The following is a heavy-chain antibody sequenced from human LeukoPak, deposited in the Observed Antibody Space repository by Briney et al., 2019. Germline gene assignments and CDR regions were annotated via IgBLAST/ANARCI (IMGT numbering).Heavy chain of an antibody. CDR2: MYHSGST. J-gene: IGHJ4*02. D-gene: IGHD5-18*01. CDR3: ARSDTAMGNDY. CDR1: GYSISSGHY. Sequence: KPSETLSLTCTVSGYSISSGHYWGWIRQPPGKGLEWIGSMYHSGSTYYNPPLKSRVTISEDTSKNQFSLKLSSVTAADTAVYYCARSDTAMGNDYWGQGTLVTVSS. V-gene: IGHV4-38-2*02.